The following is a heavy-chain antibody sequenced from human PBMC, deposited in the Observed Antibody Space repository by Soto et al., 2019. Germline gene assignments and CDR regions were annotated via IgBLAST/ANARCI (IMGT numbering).Heavy chain of an antibody. CDR3: AKDRRIQLWLSSGDAFDI. D-gene: IGHD5-18*01. J-gene: IGHJ3*02. CDR2: ISYDGSNK. Sequence: WSLRLSCAASGFTFSSYGMHWVRQAPGKGLEWVAVISYDGSNKYYADSVKGRFTISRDNSKNTLYLQMNSLRAEDTAVYYCAKDRRIQLWLSSGDAFDIWGQGTMVTVSS. CDR1: GFTFSSYG. V-gene: IGHV3-30*18.